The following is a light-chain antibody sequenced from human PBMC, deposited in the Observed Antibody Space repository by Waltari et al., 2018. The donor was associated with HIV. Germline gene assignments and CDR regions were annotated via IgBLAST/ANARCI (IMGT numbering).Light chain of an antibody. CDR2: SNS. J-gene: IGLJ3*02. V-gene: IGLV1-44*01. CDR3: AARDDSLNAWV. Sequence: QSVLTQPPSASGTPGRRVTISCSGTNSNVGSNPVNWYRQVPGTAPKLLMFSNSQRPSGVQDRFSGSKSGTSASLAIRGLKSEDEADYYCAARDDSLNAWVFGGGTKVTVL. CDR1: NSNVGSNP.